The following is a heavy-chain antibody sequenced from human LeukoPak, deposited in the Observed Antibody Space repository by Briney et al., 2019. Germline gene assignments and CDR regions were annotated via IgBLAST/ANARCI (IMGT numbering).Heavy chain of an antibody. J-gene: IGHJ4*02. CDR2: INPSGGST. CDR1: GHTFTSYY. D-gene: IGHD5-12*01. Sequence: ASVKVSCKASGHTFTSYYMHWVRQAPGQGLEWTGIINPSGGSTSYAQKFQGRVTMTRDTSTSTVYMELSSLRSEDTAVYYCARECSGYGSDYWGQGTLVTVSS. CDR3: ARECSGYGSDY. V-gene: IGHV1-46*03.